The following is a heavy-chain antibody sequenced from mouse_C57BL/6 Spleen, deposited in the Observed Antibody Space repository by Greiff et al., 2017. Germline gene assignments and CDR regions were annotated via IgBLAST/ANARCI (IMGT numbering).Heavy chain of an antibody. CDR2: ISSGGDYI. CDR3: TRVYYGSSYGY. CDR1: GFTFSSYA. Sequence: EVQLQESGEGLVKPGGSLKLSCAASGFTFSSYAMSWVRQTPEKRLEWVAYISSGGDYIYYADTVKGRFTITRDNARNTLYLHMSSLKSEDTAMFYCTRVYYGSSYGYWGQGTTLTVSS. V-gene: IGHV5-9-1*02. D-gene: IGHD1-1*01. J-gene: IGHJ2*01.